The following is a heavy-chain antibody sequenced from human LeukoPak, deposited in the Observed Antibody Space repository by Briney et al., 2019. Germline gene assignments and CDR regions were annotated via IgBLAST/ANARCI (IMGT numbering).Heavy chain of an antibody. D-gene: IGHD1-26*01. CDR3: ARARGEQLGLDS. J-gene: IGHJ4*02. V-gene: IGHV3-30*04. Sequence: GGSLRLSCAASGFTFSNYAIHWVCQAPGKGLEWVAVISFDGSNKYYADSVKGRLTISRDNSKNTLYVQLNTLRPEDTAVHYCARARGEQLGLDSWGQGTLVTVSS. CDR2: ISFDGSNK. CDR1: GFTFSNYA.